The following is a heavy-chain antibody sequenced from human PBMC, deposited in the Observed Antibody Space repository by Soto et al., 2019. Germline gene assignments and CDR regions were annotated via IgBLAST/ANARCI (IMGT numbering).Heavy chain of an antibody. J-gene: IGHJ4*02. CDR1: GCTFTSFG. CDR3: ATRSPAFDY. CDR2: ITTDKGKT. V-gene: IGHV1-18*01. Sequence: QVQLVRSGPEVKKRGASVKVSCKTYGCTFTSFGISWVRQAPGQGLEWMGWITTDKGKTNYAQKFQGRVTMTTDTSTSTAYMELRSLRSDDTAVYYCATRSPAFDYWGQGTLVTVSS.